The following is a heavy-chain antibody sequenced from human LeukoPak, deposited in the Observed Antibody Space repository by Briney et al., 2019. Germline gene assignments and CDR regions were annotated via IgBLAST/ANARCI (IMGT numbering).Heavy chain of an antibody. J-gene: IGHJ4*02. V-gene: IGHV4-59*08. CDR2: IYYSGST. CDR1: GGSISSYY. CDR3: ARRPDGTSHFDY. D-gene: IGHD6-6*01. Sequence: SETLSLTCTVSGGSISSYYWSWIRQPPGKGLEWIGYIYYSGSTNYSPSLKSRVTISVDTSKNQFSLKLSSVTAADTAVYYCARRPDGTSHFDYWGQGTLVTVSS.